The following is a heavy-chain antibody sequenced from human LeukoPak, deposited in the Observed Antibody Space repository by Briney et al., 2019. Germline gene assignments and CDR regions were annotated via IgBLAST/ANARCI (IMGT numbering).Heavy chain of an antibody. CDR1: GYTFSTYG. V-gene: IGHV1-18*01. Sequence: ASVEVSCKTSGYTFSTYGVNWVRQAPGQGLEWMGWISVCNGNTRYAQKFQGRVTMRTDTSTSTAYLELRSLRSDDTAVYYCARDLLAARPGWFDPWGQGTLVTVSS. CDR3: ARDLLAARPGWFDP. D-gene: IGHD6-6*01. J-gene: IGHJ5*02. CDR2: ISVCNGNT.